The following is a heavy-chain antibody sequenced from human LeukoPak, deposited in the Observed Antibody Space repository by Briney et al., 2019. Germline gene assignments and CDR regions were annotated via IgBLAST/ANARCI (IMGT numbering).Heavy chain of an antibody. CDR1: GYTFTTHG. CDR3: AREGGTYAFDY. Sequence: ASVKVSCKASGYTFTTHGITWVRQAPGQGLEWMGWIRTFNGNTNYAQKFQGRVTMTTDTSTSTSYLELTGLTSADTAVFYCAREGGTYAFDYWGQGTLVTVSS. V-gene: IGHV1-18*01. J-gene: IGHJ4*02. CDR2: IRTFNGNT. D-gene: IGHD1-26*01.